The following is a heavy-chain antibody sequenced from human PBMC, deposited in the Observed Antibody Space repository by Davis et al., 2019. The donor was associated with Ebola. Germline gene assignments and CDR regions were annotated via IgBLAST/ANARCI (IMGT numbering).Heavy chain of an antibody. Sequence: SETLSLTCTVSGGSISSYYWSWIWQPPGKGLEWIGYIYYSGSTNYNPSLKSRVTISVDTSKNQFSLKLSSVTAADTAVYYCAREGKYRDESRTFDYWGQGTLVTVSS. CDR2: IYYSGST. CDR3: AREGKYRDESRTFDY. V-gene: IGHV4-59*12. D-gene: IGHD2-2*01. CDR1: GGSISSYY. J-gene: IGHJ4*02.